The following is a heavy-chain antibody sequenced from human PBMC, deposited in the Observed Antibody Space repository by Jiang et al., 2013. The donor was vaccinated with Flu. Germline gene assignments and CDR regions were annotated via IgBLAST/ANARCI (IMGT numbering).Heavy chain of an antibody. J-gene: IGHJ4*02. V-gene: IGHV2-5*02. CDR1: GFSLSSSGVG. CDR3: VHTTFYFERSGDTKRELVDF. CDR2: IYWDDDT. Sequence: KPTQTLTLTCTFSGFSLSSSGVGVGWVRQPPGKALEWLALIYWDDDTRHNPSLMSRLSVTKDTSENQVVLTMTNMDPVDTGTYYCVHTTFYFERSGDTKRELVDFWGQG. D-gene: IGHD3-22*01.